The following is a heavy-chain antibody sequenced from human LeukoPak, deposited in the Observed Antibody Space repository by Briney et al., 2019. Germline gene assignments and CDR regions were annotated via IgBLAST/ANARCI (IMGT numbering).Heavy chain of an antibody. CDR2: INHSGST. J-gene: IGHJ5*02. CDR1: GGSFSGYY. V-gene: IGHV4-34*01. Sequence: SETLSLTCAVYGGSFSGYYWSWIRQPPGKGLEWIGEINHSGSTNYNPSLKSRVTISVDTSKNQFSLKLSSVTAADTAVYYCARVKYDYGSSRFDPWGQGTLVTVSS. D-gene: IGHD3-22*01. CDR3: ARVKYDYGSSRFDP.